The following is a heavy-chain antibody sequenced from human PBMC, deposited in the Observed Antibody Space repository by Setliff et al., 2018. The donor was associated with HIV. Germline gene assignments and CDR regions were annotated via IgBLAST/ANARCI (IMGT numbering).Heavy chain of an antibody. V-gene: IGHV4-38-2*01. Sequence: SETLSLTCVVSGYSIGTGYHWAWIRQSPGKGLEWIANIHHTGATYYSPSLKSRATISMDKSNNHFSLDLTSVTATDTAMYYCATYGSGSALEYWGQGTLVTAPQ. J-gene: IGHJ4*02. CDR3: ATYGSGSALEY. CDR1: GYSIGTGYH. D-gene: IGHD3-10*01. CDR2: IHHTGAT.